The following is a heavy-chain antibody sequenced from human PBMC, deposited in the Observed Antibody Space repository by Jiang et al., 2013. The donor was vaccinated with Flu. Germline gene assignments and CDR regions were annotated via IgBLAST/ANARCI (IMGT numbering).Heavy chain of an antibody. Sequence: LLKPSETLSLTCTVSGGSISSSSYYWGWIRQPPGKGLEWIGSIYYSGSTYYNPSLKSRVTISVDTSKNQFSLKLSSVTAADTAVYYCARQSLTGLVPAAIRVGAFDIWGQGTMVTVSS. CDR1: GGSISSSSYY. CDR2: IYYSGST. D-gene: IGHD2-2*02. CDR3: ARQSLTGLVPAAIRVGAFDI. J-gene: IGHJ3*02. V-gene: IGHV4-39*01.